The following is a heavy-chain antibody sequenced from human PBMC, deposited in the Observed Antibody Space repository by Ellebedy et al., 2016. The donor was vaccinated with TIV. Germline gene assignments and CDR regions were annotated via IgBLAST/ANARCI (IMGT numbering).Heavy chain of an antibody. V-gene: IGHV3-30-3*01. CDR1: GSTFSSHA. Sequence: GESLKISCAASGSTFSSHAMVWVRQAPGKGLEWVASVTDTGNNKYYADSVKGRFTISRDNSKNTLNLQMNSLTTEDTAVYYCARDPVGVGPAFDVWGQGTMVTVSS. D-gene: IGHD4-23*01. J-gene: IGHJ3*01. CDR3: ARDPVGVGPAFDV. CDR2: VTDTGNNK.